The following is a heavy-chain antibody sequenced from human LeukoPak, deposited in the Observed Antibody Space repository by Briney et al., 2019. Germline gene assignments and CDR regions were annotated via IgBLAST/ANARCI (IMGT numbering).Heavy chain of an antibody. Sequence: ASVKVSCKASGYTFTSYDINWVRQATGQGLEWMGWMNPNSGNTGYAQKFEGRVTMTRNTSISTAYMELSSLRSEDTAVYYCARGRYSGSYYGGHNWFDPWGQGTLVTVSS. CDR2: MNPNSGNT. V-gene: IGHV1-8*01. CDR1: GYTFTSYD. D-gene: IGHD1-26*01. CDR3: ARGRYSGSYYGGHNWFDP. J-gene: IGHJ5*02.